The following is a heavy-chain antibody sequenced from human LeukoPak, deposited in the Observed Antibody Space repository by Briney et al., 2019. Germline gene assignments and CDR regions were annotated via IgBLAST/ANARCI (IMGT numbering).Heavy chain of an antibody. CDR2: ISWGSNVI. Sequence: GGSLRLPCTASGFTFSSYSMNWVRQAPGKGPERLSYISWGSNVIYYADSVKGRFTTSRDDAKNSLFLQMNSLTDEDTAVYYCARDPGYSYAQDFWGRGTLVTVSS. D-gene: IGHD5-18*01. J-gene: IGHJ4*02. CDR1: GFTFSSYS. V-gene: IGHV3-48*02. CDR3: ARDPGYSYAQDF.